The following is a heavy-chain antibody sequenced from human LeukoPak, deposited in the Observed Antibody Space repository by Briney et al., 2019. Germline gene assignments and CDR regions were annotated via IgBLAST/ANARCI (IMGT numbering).Heavy chain of an antibody. V-gene: IGHV1-2*02. D-gene: IGHD2-21*01. CDR3: ARDGGKLLSKAYDF. Sequence: GASVKVSCKASGYTFTGYYLHWVRQAPGQGLEWMGWINPDTGGTGYAQKFLGRVTMTRDTSISAVFMEVRRLRSDDTAVYYCARDGGKLLSKAYDFWGQGTLVTVSS. CDR1: GYTFTGYY. CDR2: INPDTGGT. J-gene: IGHJ4*02.